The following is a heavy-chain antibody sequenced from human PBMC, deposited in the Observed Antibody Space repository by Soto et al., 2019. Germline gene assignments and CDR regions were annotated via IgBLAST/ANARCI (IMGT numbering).Heavy chain of an antibody. CDR1: GFAFNNYG. CDR3: AREDSIIIPAVSDF. V-gene: IGHV3-21*01. Sequence: GGSLRLSCTVSGFAFNNYGINWVRQAPGRGLEWVSSISKSDYTYYSDSVKGRFAISRDNAKSSVSLQMNTLRVEDTAVYYCAREDSIIIPAVSDFWGQGTLVTVSS. J-gene: IGHJ4*02. CDR2: ISKSDYT. D-gene: IGHD2-2*01.